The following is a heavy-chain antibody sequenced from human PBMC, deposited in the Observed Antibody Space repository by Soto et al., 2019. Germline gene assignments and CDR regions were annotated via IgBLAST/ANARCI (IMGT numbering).Heavy chain of an antibody. D-gene: IGHD1-26*01. J-gene: IGHJ4*02. CDR1: GFRFSEYS. V-gene: IGHV3-15*07. CDR3: TTDLRWELVYPRDC. Sequence: GGSLRLSCAASGFRFSEYSMNWVRQAPGKGLEWVGRIKSNTDGGTTDYAAPVKGRFTISRDDSKNTLYLQTNRLNSEDTGVYYCTTDLRWELVYPRDCWGLGTLVTVSS. CDR2: IKSNTDGGTT.